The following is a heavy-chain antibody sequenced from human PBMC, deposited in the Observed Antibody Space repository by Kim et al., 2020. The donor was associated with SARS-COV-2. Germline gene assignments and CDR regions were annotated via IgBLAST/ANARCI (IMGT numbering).Heavy chain of an antibody. CDR1: GYIFTGYY. Sequence: ASVKVSCKASGYIFTGYYMHWVRQAPGQGLEWMGRIKPNRGDTNYAQKFQGRVTMTRDTSISTAYMELSSLSSDDTAIYYCARDDTYFGLDVWGQGTTVT. V-gene: IGHV1-2*06. CDR2: IKPNRGDT. J-gene: IGHJ6*02. CDR3: ARDDTYFGLDV. D-gene: IGHD3-10*01.